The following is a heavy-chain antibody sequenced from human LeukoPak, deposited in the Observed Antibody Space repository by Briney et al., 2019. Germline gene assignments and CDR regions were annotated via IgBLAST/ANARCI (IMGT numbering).Heavy chain of an antibody. J-gene: IGHJ3*02. CDR3: ARDLREDSHSYDAFNI. CDR1: GYTFTDFY. V-gene: IGHV1-2*02. CDR2: INPKSGGT. D-gene: IGHD3-16*01. Sequence: ASVTVSCKASGYTFTDFYMHWVRQAPGQGLEWMGWINPKSGGTNNAQRFEGRVTMTRDTSISTAYMELSRLRSDDTAVYYCARDLREDSHSYDAFNIWGQGTMVSVSS.